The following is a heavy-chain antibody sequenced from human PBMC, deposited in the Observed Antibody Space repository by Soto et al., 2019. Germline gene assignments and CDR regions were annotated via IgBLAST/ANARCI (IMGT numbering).Heavy chain of an antibody. CDR3: AKAGTNYDFWNGLRTIDFDY. CDR1: GFTFSSYA. Sequence: LRLSCAASGFTFSSYAMSWVRQAPGKGLEWVSAISGSGGSTYYADSVKGRFTISRDNSKNTLYLQMNSLRAEDTAVYYCAKAGTNYDFWNGLRTIDFDYWGQGTLVTVSS. D-gene: IGHD3-3*01. V-gene: IGHV3-23*01. CDR2: ISGSGGST. J-gene: IGHJ4*02.